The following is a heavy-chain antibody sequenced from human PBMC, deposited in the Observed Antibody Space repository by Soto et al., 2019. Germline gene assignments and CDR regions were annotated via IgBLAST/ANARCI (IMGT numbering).Heavy chain of an antibody. CDR3: AKDHSSRSFVY. V-gene: IGHV3-7*03. J-gene: IGHJ4*02. CDR1: GFTFGYYW. CDR2: IKLDASEK. Sequence: GGSLRLSCAASGFTFGYYWMSWVRQAPGKGLEWLATIKLDASEKKYVDSVKGRFTLSRDNSKNTLYLQMNSLRAEDTAVYYCAKDHSSRSFVYWGQGTLVTVSS. D-gene: IGHD6-13*01.